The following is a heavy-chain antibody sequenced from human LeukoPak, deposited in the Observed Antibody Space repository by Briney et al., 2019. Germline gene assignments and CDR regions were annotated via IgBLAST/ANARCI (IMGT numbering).Heavy chain of an antibody. J-gene: IGHJ4*02. Sequence: GGSLRLSCAASGFTFSSYGMHWVRQAPGKGLEWVAVISYDGSNKKYGDSVKGRFTISRDNSKNTLDLQMNSLRAEDTAVYYCAKQYSSGWYLFDYWGQGTLVTVSS. D-gene: IGHD6-19*01. CDR1: GFTFSSYG. CDR2: ISYDGSNK. V-gene: IGHV3-30*19. CDR3: AKQYSSGWYLFDY.